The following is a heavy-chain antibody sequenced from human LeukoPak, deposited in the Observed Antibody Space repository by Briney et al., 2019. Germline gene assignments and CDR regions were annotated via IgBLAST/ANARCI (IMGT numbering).Heavy chain of an antibody. Sequence: GGSLRLSCAASGFTVSTKYMNWVRQAPGKGLEWVSIIYSGAATYYADSVKGRVTISRDTSKNTLSLQMNSPTAEDTAVYFCARVGDHFHWNLDLWGRGTLVSVSS. CDR2: IYSGAAT. CDR1: GFTVSTKY. V-gene: IGHV3-53*01. D-gene: IGHD3-3*02. CDR3: ARVGDHFHWNLDL. J-gene: IGHJ2*01.